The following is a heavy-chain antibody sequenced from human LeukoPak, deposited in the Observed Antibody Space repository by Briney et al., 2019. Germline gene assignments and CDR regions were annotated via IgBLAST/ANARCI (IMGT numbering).Heavy chain of an antibody. Sequence: ASVKVSCKASGYTFTSYGISWVRQAPGQGLEWMGWISAYNGNTNYAQKFQGRVTITADESTSTAYMELSSLRSEDTAVYYCARGDYNRALDYWGQGTLVTVSS. CDR3: ARGDYNRALDY. CDR1: GYTFTSYG. J-gene: IGHJ4*02. CDR2: ISAYNGNT. D-gene: IGHD1-14*01. V-gene: IGHV1-18*01.